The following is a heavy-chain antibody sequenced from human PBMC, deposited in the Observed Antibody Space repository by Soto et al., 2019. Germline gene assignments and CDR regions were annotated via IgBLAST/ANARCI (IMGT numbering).Heavy chain of an antibody. CDR1: GGSISSYD. D-gene: IGHD3-22*01. CDR2: IYYSGST. V-gene: IGHV4-59*01. J-gene: IGHJ4*02. Sequence: XETLYLTCTVSGGSISSYDWSWIRQPPGKGLEWIGYIYYSGSTNYNPSLKSRVTISVDTSKNQFSLKLSSVTAADTAVYYCARVDTYYYDSSGYAFDYWGQGTLVTVSS. CDR3: ARVDTYYYDSSGYAFDY.